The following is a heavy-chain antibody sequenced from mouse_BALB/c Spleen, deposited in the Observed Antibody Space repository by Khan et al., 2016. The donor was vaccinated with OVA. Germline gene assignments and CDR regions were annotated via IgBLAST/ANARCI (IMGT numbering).Heavy chain of an antibody. V-gene: IGHV1-7*01. D-gene: IGHD2-1*01. CDR1: GYTFTTYW. CDR3: ARRGFYGIFTY. Sequence: QVQLKESGAELAKPGASVKMSCTASGYTFTTYWMHWIKQRPGQGLEWIGYINPSTGYTEYNQNFKDKATLTADESSSTAYMQLNSLTSEDSAVYYCARRGFYGIFTYWGQGTLVTVSA. CDR2: INPSTGYT. J-gene: IGHJ3*01.